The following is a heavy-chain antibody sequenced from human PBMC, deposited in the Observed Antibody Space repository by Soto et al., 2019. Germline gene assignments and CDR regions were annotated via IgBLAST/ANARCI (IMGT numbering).Heavy chain of an antibody. CDR2: INHSGST. V-gene: IGHV4-34*01. J-gene: IGHJ4*02. D-gene: IGHD3-22*01. CDR1: GGSFSGYY. CDR3: ARLGNYDSSGYYFDLGY. Sequence: SETLSLTCAVYGGSFSGYYWSWIRQPPGKGLEWIGEINHSGSTNYNPSLKSRVTISVDTSKNQFSLKLSSVTAADTAVYYCARLGNYDSSGYYFDLGYWGQGTLVTVSS.